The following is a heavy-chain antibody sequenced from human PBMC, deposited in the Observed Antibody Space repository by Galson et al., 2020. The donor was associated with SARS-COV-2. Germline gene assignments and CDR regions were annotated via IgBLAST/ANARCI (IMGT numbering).Heavy chain of an antibody. Sequence: GGSLRLSCEASGFTFRSYELNWVRQAPGRGLEWVSYISFSAGDSTHYADSERGRSTITSDNAKNLLFLQMTSLRDEDTAIYYCARGQSSGFVPSALEMWGLGTKITVCS. CDR2: ISFSAGDST. D-gene: IGHD3-22*01. CDR3: ARGQSSGFVPSALEM. V-gene: IGHV3-48*03. CDR1: GFTFRSYE. J-gene: IGHJ3*02.